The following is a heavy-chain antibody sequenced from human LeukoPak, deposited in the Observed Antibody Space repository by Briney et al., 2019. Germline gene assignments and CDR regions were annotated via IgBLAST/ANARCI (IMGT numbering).Heavy chain of an antibody. CDR2: INHSGST. V-gene: IGHV4-34*01. J-gene: IGHJ4*02. CDR3: AKRVHWNYFVV. D-gene: IGHD1-1*01. Sequence: SETLSLTCAVYGGSFSGYYWSWIRQAPGKGLEWIGEINHSGSTNYNPSLKSRVTISVDTSKNQFSLKLSSVTAADTAVYYCAKRVHWNYFVVWGQGTLVTVSS. CDR1: GGSFSGYY.